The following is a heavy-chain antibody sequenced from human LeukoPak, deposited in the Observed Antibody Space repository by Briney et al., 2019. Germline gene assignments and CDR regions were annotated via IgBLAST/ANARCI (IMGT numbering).Heavy chain of an antibody. D-gene: IGHD3-10*01. V-gene: IGHV1-2*02. CDR3: ARDVLWFGERSNDY. CDR1: GYTFTGYY. Sequence: GASVKVSCKASGYTFTGYYMHWVRQAPGQGLEWMGWINPNSGGTNYAQKFQGRVTMTRDTSISTAYMELSRLRSDDTAVYYCARDVLWFGERSNDYWGQGTLVTVSS. J-gene: IGHJ4*02. CDR2: INPNSGGT.